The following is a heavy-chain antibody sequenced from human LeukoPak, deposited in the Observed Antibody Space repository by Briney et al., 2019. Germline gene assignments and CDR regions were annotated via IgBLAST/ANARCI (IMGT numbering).Heavy chain of an antibody. Sequence: GGSLRLSCAASGFIFSSYNMNWVRQAPGKGLEWVSSISSSSSYIYYADSVKGRFTISRDNAKNSLYLRMNSLRAEDTAVYYCAELGITMIGGVWGKGTTVTISS. V-gene: IGHV3-21*01. CDR3: AELGITMIGGV. CDR2: ISSSSSYI. D-gene: IGHD3-10*02. CDR1: GFIFSSYN. J-gene: IGHJ6*04.